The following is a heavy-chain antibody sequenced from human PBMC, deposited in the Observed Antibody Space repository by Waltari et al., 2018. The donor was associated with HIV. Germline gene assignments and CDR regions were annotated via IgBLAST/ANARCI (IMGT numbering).Heavy chain of an antibody. Sequence: QVQLQESGPGLVKPSETLSLTCAVSGYSISSGYYWGWIRQPPGKGLEWIGGIYHIGRTYYNPSLKSRVTISVDTSKKQFSLKLSSVTAADTAVYYCARVYGYSGSYPGAPDDYWGQGTLVTVSS. V-gene: IGHV4-38-2*01. J-gene: IGHJ4*02. CDR3: ARVYGYSGSYPGAPDDY. D-gene: IGHD1-26*01. CDR2: IYHIGRT. CDR1: GYSISSGYY.